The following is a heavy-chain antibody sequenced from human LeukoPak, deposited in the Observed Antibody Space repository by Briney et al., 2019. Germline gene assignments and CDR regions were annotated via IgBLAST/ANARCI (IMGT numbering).Heavy chain of an antibody. Sequence: GRSLRLSCAASGFTFDDYAMHWVRQSPGKGLEWVSGISWNSGKMGYADSVKGRFTISRDNAKNSLYLQMNSLRAEDPALYYCAKGRLRGPVDYWGQGALVTVSS. CDR1: GFTFDDYA. D-gene: IGHD5-12*01. CDR3: AKGRLRGPVDY. V-gene: IGHV3-9*01. J-gene: IGHJ4*02. CDR2: ISWNSGKM.